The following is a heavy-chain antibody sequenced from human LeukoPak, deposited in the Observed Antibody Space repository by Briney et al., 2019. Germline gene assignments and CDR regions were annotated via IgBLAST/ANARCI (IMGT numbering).Heavy chain of an antibody. Sequence: GRSLRLSCAASGFTFSSYSMNWVRQVPGKGLEWVSSISSSSSYIYYADSVKGRFTISRDNAKNSLYLQMNSLRAEDTAVYYCASYYDFWSGYYTYYFDYWGQGTLVTVSS. D-gene: IGHD3-3*01. CDR2: ISSSSSYI. V-gene: IGHV3-21*01. CDR1: GFTFSSYS. J-gene: IGHJ4*02. CDR3: ASYYDFWSGYYTYYFDY.